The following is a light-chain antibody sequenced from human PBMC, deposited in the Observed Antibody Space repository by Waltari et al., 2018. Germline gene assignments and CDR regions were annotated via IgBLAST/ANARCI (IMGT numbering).Light chain of an antibody. J-gene: IGLJ3*02. Sequence: QSVLTQPPSVSGAPGQRVTISCTGSSSNIGSPYNVHWYQQVPGRAPKLLIYDDRQRPSGVPDRFSGSKSGTSASLAITGLQAEDEAEYFCQSYDSGLNGLLFGGGTKVTVL. CDR1: SSNIGSPYN. V-gene: IGLV1-40*01. CDR3: QSYDSGLNGLL. CDR2: DDR.